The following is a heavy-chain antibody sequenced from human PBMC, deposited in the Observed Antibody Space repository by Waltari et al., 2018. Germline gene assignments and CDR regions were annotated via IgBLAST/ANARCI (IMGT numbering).Heavy chain of an antibody. CDR3: ARVDDFWSGYRSYFYYMDV. Sequence: QVQLQESGPGLGKRSETLSLTCTFSGYSISSGNYWGWIRQPPGKGLEWIGCVYQSGTTYYNPSLKSRVTISVDTSKGQFSLRLTSVTAADAAVYYCARVDDFWSGYRSYFYYMDVWGKGTTVTVSS. J-gene: IGHJ6*03. CDR1: GYSISSGNY. V-gene: IGHV4-38-2*02. D-gene: IGHD3-3*01. CDR2: VYQSGTT.